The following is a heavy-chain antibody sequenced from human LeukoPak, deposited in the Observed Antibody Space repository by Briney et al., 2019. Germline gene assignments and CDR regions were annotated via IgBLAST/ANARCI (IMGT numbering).Heavy chain of an antibody. J-gene: IGHJ4*02. CDR2: ISYDGTNK. D-gene: IGHD6-19*01. CDR1: GFTFSTYG. V-gene: IGHV3-30*18. CDR3: AKGAAVAGTGVDY. Sequence: GRSLRLSCAASGFTFSTYGMHWVRQAPGKGLEWVAVISYDGTNKYYVDSVKGRFTISRDNSKNTLYLQMNSLRAEDTAVYYCAKGAAVAGTGVDYWGQGTLVTVSS.